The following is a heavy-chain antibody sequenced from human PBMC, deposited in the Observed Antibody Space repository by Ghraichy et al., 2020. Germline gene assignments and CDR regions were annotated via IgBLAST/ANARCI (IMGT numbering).Heavy chain of an antibody. CDR2: IYSGGSI. J-gene: IGHJ6*02. CDR3: ARHLGEYYYYGMDV. Sequence: GESLNISCAASGFTVSSKYMSWVRQAPGKGLEWVSVIYSGGSIYYADSVKGRFTISRDNSKNTLYLQMNTLRAEDTAVYYCARHLGEYYYYGMDVWGQGTTVTVSS. V-gene: IGHV3-66*04. D-gene: IGHD3-16*01. CDR1: GFTVSSKY.